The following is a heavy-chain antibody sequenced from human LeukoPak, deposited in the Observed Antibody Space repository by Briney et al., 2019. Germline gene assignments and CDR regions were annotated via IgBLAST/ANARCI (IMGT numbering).Heavy chain of an antibody. V-gene: IGHV3-21*01. J-gene: IGHJ4*02. Sequence: GGSLRLSCAASGFTFSSYSMNWVRQAPGKGLEWVSSISSSSSYIYYADSVKGRFTISRDNSKNTLYLQMNSLRAEDTAIYHCARDQCASCYRKPDYWGQGTLVTVSS. D-gene: IGHD2-2*01. CDR3: ARDQCASCYRKPDY. CDR2: ISSSSSYI. CDR1: GFTFSSYS.